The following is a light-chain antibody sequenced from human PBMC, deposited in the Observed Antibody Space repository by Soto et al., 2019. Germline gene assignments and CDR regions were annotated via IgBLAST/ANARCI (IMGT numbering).Light chain of an antibody. CDR1: QRVASN. J-gene: IGKJ1*01. CDR2: DAS. CDR3: QQYTNWRT. Sequence: EIVMTQSPATLSVSPGERAPLSCRASQRVASNLAWYQQKPGQAPSLLIYDASTRATGVPARFSGSGSGTESTLTIRSLKSEDFAVYYCQQYTNWRTFGQGTKVAIK. V-gene: IGKV3-15*01.